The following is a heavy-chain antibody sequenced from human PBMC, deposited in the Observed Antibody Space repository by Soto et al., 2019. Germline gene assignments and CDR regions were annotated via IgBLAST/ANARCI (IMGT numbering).Heavy chain of an antibody. Sequence: GGSLRLSCTASGFAFSSYEMNWVRQAPGKGPEWVSYISSSSATIHYVDSVKGRFTISRDNAKNSVYLQMSSLRAEDSAVYYCARAAGIMTRGFHGMDVWGQGTTVTVSS. V-gene: IGHV3-48*03. CDR2: ISSSSATI. CDR3: ARAAGIMTRGFHGMDV. J-gene: IGHJ6*02. CDR1: GFAFSSYE. D-gene: IGHD3-10*01.